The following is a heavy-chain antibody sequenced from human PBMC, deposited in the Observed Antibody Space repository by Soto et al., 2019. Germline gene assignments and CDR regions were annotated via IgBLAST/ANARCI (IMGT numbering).Heavy chain of an antibody. CDR1: GYTFTSYD. Sequence: ASVKVSCKASGYTFTSYDINLVRQATVQVLELIVWINPNIFNTCYSQKFQVRFTITMNTSIITSYIELSSLRSDDTAVYYCSRGIYSLSPPFGYWGQGTLVTVSS. D-gene: IGHD5-12*01. J-gene: IGHJ4*02. V-gene: IGHV1-8*01. CDR3: SRGIYSLSPPFGY. CDR2: INPNIFNT.